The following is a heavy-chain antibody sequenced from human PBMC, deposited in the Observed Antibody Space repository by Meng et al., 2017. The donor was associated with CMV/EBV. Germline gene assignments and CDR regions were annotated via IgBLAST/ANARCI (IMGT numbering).Heavy chain of an antibody. CDR1: GYTFTSYY. D-gene: IGHD1-26*01. CDR3: ARDQGVGATRTWLAGQDY. CDR2: INPNSGGT. V-gene: IGHV1-2*02. J-gene: IGHJ4*02. Sequence: ASVKVSCKASGYTFTSYYMHWVRQAPGQGLEWMGWINPNSGGTNYAQKFQGRVTMTRDTSISTAYMELSRLRSDDTAVYYCARDQGVGATRTWLAGQDYWGQGTLVTVSS.